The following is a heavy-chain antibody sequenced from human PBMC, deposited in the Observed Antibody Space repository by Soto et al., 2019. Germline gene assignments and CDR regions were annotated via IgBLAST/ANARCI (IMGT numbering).Heavy chain of an antibody. CDR2: ISYDGSNK. Sequence: HPGGSLRLSCAASGFTFSSYGMHWVRQAPGKGLEWVAVISYDGSNKYYADSVKGRSTISRDNSKNTLYLQMNSLRAEDTAVYYCAKDRWELRSGMDVWGHGTTVTVSS. D-gene: IGHD1-26*01. V-gene: IGHV3-30*18. CDR3: AKDRWELRSGMDV. J-gene: IGHJ6*02. CDR1: GFTFSSYG.